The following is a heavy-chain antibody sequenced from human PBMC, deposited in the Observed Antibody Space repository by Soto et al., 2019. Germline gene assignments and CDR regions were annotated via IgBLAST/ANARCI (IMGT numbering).Heavy chain of an antibody. CDR2: IGSRSDST. CDR3: AKDLIYGYNSGRPFDS. CDR1: GFTFSSFA. V-gene: IGHV3-23*01. J-gene: IGHJ4*02. D-gene: IGHD6-19*01. Sequence: EVQLLESGGGLVQPGGSLRLSCAASGFTFSSFAMSWVRQAPGKGLEWVSAIGSRSDSTYYAYSVKGRFTISRDNSKNTLYLQMNSLRAEDTAVYYCAKDLIYGYNSGRPFDSWGQGTLVTVSS.